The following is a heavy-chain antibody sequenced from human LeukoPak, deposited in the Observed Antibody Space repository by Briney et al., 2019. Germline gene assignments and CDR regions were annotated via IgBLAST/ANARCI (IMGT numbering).Heavy chain of an antibody. CDR3: ARDHYCSSTSCHRVWYYYYGMDV. Sequence: ASVKVSCKASGYTFTSYGISWVRQAPGQGLEWMGWISAYNGNTNYAQKLQGGVTMTTDTSTSTAYMELRSLRSDDTAAYYCARDHYCSSTSCHRVWYYYYGMDVWGEGTTVTVSS. CDR1: GYTFTSYG. CDR2: ISAYNGNT. J-gene: IGHJ6*04. V-gene: IGHV1-18*04. D-gene: IGHD2-2*01.